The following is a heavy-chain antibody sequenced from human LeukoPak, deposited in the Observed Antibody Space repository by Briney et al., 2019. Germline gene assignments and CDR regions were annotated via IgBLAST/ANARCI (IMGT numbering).Heavy chain of an antibody. D-gene: IGHD3-10*01. CDR2: IRGDGSAK. V-gene: IGHV3-7*03. Sequence: GGSLRLSCAASGFSFSTNWMAWVRQAPGKGLEWVGNIRGDGSAKFYGGSVKGRFTISRDNSQNTLYLQMDSPRPEDTALYYCADFGSGSYIFNYWGQGSLVTVSS. CDR3: ADFGSGSYIFNY. J-gene: IGHJ4*02. CDR1: GFSFSTNW.